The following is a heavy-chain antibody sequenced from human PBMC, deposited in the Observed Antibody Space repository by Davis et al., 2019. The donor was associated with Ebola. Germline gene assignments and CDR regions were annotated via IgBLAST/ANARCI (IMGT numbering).Heavy chain of an antibody. V-gene: IGHV1-46*01. D-gene: IGHD2-21*01. CDR3: ARVPDWRWYFDL. Sequence: AASVKVSCKASGYTFTAYYMHWVRQAPGQGLEWMGIINPSGGSTSYAQKFQGRVTMTRDTSTSTVYLELSSLRSEDTAVYYCARVPDWRWYFDLWGRGTLVTVSS. J-gene: IGHJ2*01. CDR2: INPSGGST. CDR1: GYTFTAYY.